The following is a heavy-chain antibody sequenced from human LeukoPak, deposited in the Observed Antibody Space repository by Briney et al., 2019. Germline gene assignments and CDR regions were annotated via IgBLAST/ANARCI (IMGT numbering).Heavy chain of an antibody. CDR1: GFTFSSYE. D-gene: IGHD6-13*01. J-gene: IGHJ4*02. CDR3: ARVGALSSSWLLY. CDR2: ISSSGSTI. V-gene: IGHV3-48*03. Sequence: GGSLRLSCAASGFTFSSYEMNWVRQAPGKGLEWVSYISSSGSTIYYADSVKGRFTISRDNAKNSLYLQMNSLRAEDTAVYYCARVGALSSSWLLYWGQGTLVTVSS.